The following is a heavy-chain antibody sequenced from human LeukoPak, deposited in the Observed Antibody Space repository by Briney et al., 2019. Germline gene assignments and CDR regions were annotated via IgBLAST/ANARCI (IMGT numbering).Heavy chain of an antibody. D-gene: IGHD3-22*01. CDR2: IRSKANSYAT. V-gene: IGHV3-73*01. CDR3: SSLDYDSSGRATGY. J-gene: IGHJ4*02. Sequence: QAGGSLRLSCAASGFTFSGSAMHWVRQASGKGLEWVGRIRSKANSYATAYAASVKGRFTISRDDSKNTTHLQMNSLKTEDTAVYYCSSLDYDSSGRATGYWGQGTLVTVSS. CDR1: GFTFSGSA.